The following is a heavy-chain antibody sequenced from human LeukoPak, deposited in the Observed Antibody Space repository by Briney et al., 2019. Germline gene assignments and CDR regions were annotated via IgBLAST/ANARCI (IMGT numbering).Heavy chain of an antibody. CDR3: ARRGGTWWLDY. J-gene: IGHJ4*02. CDR2: IYPGDSDI. Sequence: GESLKISCKGSGYSFTSYWIGWVRQMPGKDLEWMGIIYPGDSDIKYSPSFQGQVTISVDKSISTASLQWSSLKASDTAMYYCARRGGTWWLDYWGQGTLVTVSS. CDR1: GYSFTSYW. D-gene: IGHD2-8*02. V-gene: IGHV5-51*01.